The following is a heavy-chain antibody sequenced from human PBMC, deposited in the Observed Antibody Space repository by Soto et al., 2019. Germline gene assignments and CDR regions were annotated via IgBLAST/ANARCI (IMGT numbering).Heavy chain of an antibody. Sequence: GGSLRLSCAASGFTFSSYAMSWVRQAPGKGLEWVSAISGSGGSTYYADSVKGQFTISRDNSKNTLYLQMNSLRAEDTAVYYCAKDSPSLLRYFDWLTYYFDYWGQGTLVTVSS. CDR1: GFTFSSYA. D-gene: IGHD3-9*01. J-gene: IGHJ4*02. V-gene: IGHV3-23*01. CDR3: AKDSPSLLRYFDWLTYYFDY. CDR2: ISGSGGST.